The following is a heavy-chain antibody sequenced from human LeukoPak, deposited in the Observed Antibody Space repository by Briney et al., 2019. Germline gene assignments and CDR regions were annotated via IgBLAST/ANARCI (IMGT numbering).Heavy chain of an antibody. V-gene: IGHV3-48*01. D-gene: IGHD2-8*01. CDR1: GFTFSIYS. J-gene: IGHJ4*02. CDR2: FTSDRRPI. CDR3: ARSTSCTFDY. Sequence: GGSLRLSCAVSGFTFSIYSMNWVRQAPGKGVDCLSYFTSDRRPISYAYPVKGLFTISRDNDKRLLYLQMDSLRAGDTAIYYCARSTSCTFDYWGQGMLVTVSS.